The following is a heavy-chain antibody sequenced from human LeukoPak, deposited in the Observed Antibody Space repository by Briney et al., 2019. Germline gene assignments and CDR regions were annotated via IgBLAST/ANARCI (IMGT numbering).Heavy chain of an antibody. CDR2: IRSSSSYI. J-gene: IGHJ6*04. CDR3: ARDGLPYYYYGMDV. D-gene: IGHD5-18*01. V-gene: IGHV3-21*01. Sequence: GGSLRLSCAASGFTFSSYSMNWVRQAPGKGLEWVSSIRSSSSYIYYADSVKGRFTISRDNAKNSLYLQMNSLRAEDTAVYYCARDGLPYYYYGMDVWGKGTTVTVSS. CDR1: GFTFSSYS.